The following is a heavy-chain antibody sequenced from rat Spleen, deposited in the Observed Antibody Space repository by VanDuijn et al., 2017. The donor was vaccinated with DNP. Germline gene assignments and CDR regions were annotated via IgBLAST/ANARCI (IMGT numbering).Heavy chain of an antibody. Sequence: QVQLKESGPGLVQPSRTLSLTCTVSGFSLTSYGVSWVRQPPGKGLEWMGRIQSGGGTDYDSPLKSRLSISRDTSKSQVFLKMNSVQTEDTAMYFCARGSWYFDFWGPGTMVTVSS. V-gene: IGHV2S1*01. CDR1: GFSLTSYG. CDR2: IQSGGGT. CDR3: ARGSWYFDF. J-gene: IGHJ1*01.